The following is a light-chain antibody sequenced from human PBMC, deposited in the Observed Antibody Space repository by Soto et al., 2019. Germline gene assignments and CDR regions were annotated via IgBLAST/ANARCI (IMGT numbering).Light chain of an antibody. J-gene: IGKJ2*01. CDR1: QSLAYIDGNTY. Sequence: DVVMTQSPLSLPVTLGQPASISCRSSQSLAYIDGNTYLNWFQQRPGQSPRRLIYKVSNRDSGVLDRFSGRGSVTDFTLKISRVEAEYVGVYYCMQGTHWPPYTFGQGTKLEIK. V-gene: IGKV2-30*01. CDR2: KVS. CDR3: MQGTHWPPYT.